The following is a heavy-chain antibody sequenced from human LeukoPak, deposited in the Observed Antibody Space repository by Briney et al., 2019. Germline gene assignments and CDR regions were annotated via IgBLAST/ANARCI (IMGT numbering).Heavy chain of an antibody. Sequence: SETMSLTCTVSGGSISSYYWSWIRQPPGKGLEWIGYICYSGSTNYNPSLKSRVTISVDTSKNQFSLKLSSVTAADTAVYYCASLDSYGWFDPWGQGTLVTVSS. J-gene: IGHJ5*02. CDR3: ASLDSYGWFDP. CDR2: ICYSGST. V-gene: IGHV4-59*01. D-gene: IGHD5-18*01. CDR1: GGSISSYY.